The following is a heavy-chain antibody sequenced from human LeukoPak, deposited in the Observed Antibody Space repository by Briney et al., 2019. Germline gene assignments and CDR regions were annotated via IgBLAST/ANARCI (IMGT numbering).Heavy chain of an antibody. CDR1: GFNVSSNY. CDR3: ARGGGYDYVWGSYRYNYYYSDY. D-gene: IGHD3-16*02. V-gene: IGHV3-53*01. Sequence: GGSLRLSCAASGFNVSSNYMSWVRQTPGKGLEWVSVIYSGGSTYYADSVKGRFTISRDNSKNTLYLQMNSLRAEDTAVYYCARGGGYDYVWGSYRYNYYYSDYWGQGTLVTVSS. J-gene: IGHJ4*02. CDR2: IYSGGST.